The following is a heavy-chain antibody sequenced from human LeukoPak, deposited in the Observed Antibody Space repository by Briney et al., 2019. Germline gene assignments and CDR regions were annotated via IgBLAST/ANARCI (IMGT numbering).Heavy chain of an antibody. CDR1: GYSFTSYW. CDR2: IYPGDSDT. V-gene: IGHV5-51*01. Sequence: GESLKISCKGSGYSFTSYWIGWVRQMPGKGLEWMGIIYPGDSDTRYSPSFQGQVTISADKSIGTAYLRWSSLKASDTAMYYCARYCSGGSCYSDYWGQGTLVTVSS. CDR3: ARYCSGGSCYSDY. J-gene: IGHJ4*02. D-gene: IGHD2-15*01.